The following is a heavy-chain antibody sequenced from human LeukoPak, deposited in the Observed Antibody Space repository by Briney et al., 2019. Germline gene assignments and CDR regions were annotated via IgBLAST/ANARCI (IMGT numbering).Heavy chain of an antibody. J-gene: IGHJ4*02. D-gene: IGHD5-18*01. V-gene: IGHV3-30*02. CDR3: AKGLNTAMVYFDY. Sequence: GGSLRLSCAASGFTFSSYGMHWVRQAPGKGLEWVAFIRYDGSNKYYADSVKGRFTISRDNSKNTLYLQMNSLRAEDTAVYYCAKGLNTAMVYFDYWGQGTLVTVSS. CDR1: GFTFSSYG. CDR2: IRYDGSNK.